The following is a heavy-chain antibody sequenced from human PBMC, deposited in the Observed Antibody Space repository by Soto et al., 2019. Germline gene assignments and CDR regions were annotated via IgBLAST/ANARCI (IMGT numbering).Heavy chain of an antibody. CDR3: ARGGTYYYESSGSHYDIDY. D-gene: IGHD3-22*01. CDR2: IIPIFDTA. Sequence: SVKVSCQTSGGTFSNYAISWVRQAPGQGLEWMGGIIPIFDTAYYAQKFQGRVTITADESTSTAHMEVSSLRSEDTAVYYCARGGTYYYESSGSHYDIDYWGQGTLVTVSS. CDR1: GGTFSNYA. V-gene: IGHV1-69*13. J-gene: IGHJ4*02.